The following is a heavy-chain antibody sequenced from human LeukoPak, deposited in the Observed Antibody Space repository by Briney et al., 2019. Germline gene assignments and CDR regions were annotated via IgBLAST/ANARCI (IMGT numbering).Heavy chain of an antibody. CDR3: ARDSASAQAVMFDY. D-gene: IGHD6-19*01. V-gene: IGHV4-39*07. CDR1: GASISSSSYY. CDR2: IYYSGST. Sequence: PSETLSLTCTVSGASISSSSYYWAWIRQPPGKGLEWIGNIYYSGSTYYNPSLKSRITISVDTSKNQFSLKLSSVTAADTAVYYCARDSASAQAVMFDYWGQGTLVTVSS. J-gene: IGHJ4*02.